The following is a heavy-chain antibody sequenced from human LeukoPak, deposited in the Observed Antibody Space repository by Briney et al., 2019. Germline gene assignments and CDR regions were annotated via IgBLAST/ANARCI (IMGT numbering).Heavy chain of an antibody. CDR2: ISAYNGNT. J-gene: IGHJ4*02. CDR1: GYTFTSYG. D-gene: IGHD1-14*01. V-gene: IGHV1-18*01. Sequence: VASVKVSCRASGYTFTSYGISWVRQAPGQGLEWMGWISAYNGNTNYAQKLQGRVTMTTDTSTSTAYMELRSLRSDDTAVYYCARGSKYNPHEYYFDYWGQGTLVTVSS. CDR3: ARGSKYNPHEYYFDY.